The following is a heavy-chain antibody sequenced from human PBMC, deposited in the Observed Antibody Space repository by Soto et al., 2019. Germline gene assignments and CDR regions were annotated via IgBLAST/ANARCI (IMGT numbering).Heavy chain of an antibody. J-gene: IGHJ3*02. Sequence: SETLALTCTVSGGSISSGDYYWSWIRKPPGKGLEWIGYIYYSGSIYYSPSLKSRVTISVDTSKNQFSLKLSSVTAADTAVYYCPSPQTETTPAGVFDSGAQGTMVPVS. V-gene: IGHV4-30-4*01. D-gene: IGHD1-1*01. CDR1: GGSISSGDYY. CDR2: IYYSGSI. CDR3: PSPQTETTPAGVFDS.